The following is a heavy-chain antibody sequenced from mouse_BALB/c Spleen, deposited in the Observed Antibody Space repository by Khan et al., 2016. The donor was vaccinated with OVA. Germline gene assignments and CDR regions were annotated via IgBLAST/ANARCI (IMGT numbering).Heavy chain of an antibody. V-gene: IGHV5-6-4*01. CDR2: ISSGSTYT. CDR3: TRDGNYAHWYFDV. D-gene: IGHD2-1*01. Sequence: EVELVESGGGLVRPGGSLKLSCAASGFSFTSYTMSWVRQTPEKRLEWVATISSGSTYTYYPDSVKGRFTISRDNAKNTLYLQMSSLKSEDTAMXYCTRDGNYAHWYFDVWGAGTTVTGSA. J-gene: IGHJ1*01. CDR1: GFSFTSYT.